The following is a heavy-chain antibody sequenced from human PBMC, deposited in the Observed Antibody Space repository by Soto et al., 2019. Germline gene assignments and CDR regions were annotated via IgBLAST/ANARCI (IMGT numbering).Heavy chain of an antibody. CDR2: IYWDDDK. V-gene: IGHV2-5*02. Sequence: QITLNESGPTVVKPTETLTLTCTFSGFSLTTSGVGVGWVRQSPGKAPEWLAFIYWDDDKRYSTSLKSRLTLHKDTPKKQVVLTMANVDPADTATYYCAHRVLRAVFGLVTTTAIYFDFWGQGTPVVVSS. CDR1: GFSLTTSGVG. CDR3: AHRVLRAVFGLVTTTAIYFDF. D-gene: IGHD3-3*01. J-gene: IGHJ4*02.